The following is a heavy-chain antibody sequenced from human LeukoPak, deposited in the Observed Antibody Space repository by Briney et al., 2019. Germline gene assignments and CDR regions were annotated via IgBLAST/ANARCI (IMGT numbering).Heavy chain of an antibody. V-gene: IGHV4-31*03. Sequence: PSDTLTLPCTVSGHPISRGGYYWTRIRQHPGKGLECIGYIYYSGSTYYNPSLKSRITISVDTSKNQFSLKLSSVTAADTAVYYCARGFGGSSTSYAYPFGYWGQGTLVTVSS. D-gene: IGHD2-2*01. CDR2: IYYSGST. CDR1: GHPISRGGYY. J-gene: IGHJ4*02. CDR3: ARGFGGSSTSYAYPFGY.